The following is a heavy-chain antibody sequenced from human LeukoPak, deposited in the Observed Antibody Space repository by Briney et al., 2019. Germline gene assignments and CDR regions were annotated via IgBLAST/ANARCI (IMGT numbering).Heavy chain of an antibody. CDR3: ATVYGDYVGGDYFDY. Sequence: PSETLSLTCAVYGGSFSGYYWSWIRQPPGKGLEWIGEINHSGSTNYNPSLKSRVTISVDTSKNQFSLKLSSVTAADTAVYYCATVYGDYVGGDYFDYRGQGTLVTVSS. J-gene: IGHJ4*02. CDR2: INHSGST. V-gene: IGHV4-34*01. D-gene: IGHD4-17*01. CDR1: GGSFSGYY.